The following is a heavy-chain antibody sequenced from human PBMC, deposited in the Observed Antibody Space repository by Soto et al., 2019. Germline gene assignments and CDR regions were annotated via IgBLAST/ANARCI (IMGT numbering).Heavy chain of an antibody. CDR2: INAGNGNT. CDR1: GYTFTSYA. J-gene: IGHJ6*02. V-gene: IGHV1-3*01. CDR3: ARDPLFYDILTGYYGMDV. Sequence: GASVKVSCKASGYTFTSYAMHWVRQAPGQRLEWKGWINAGNGNTKYSQKFQGRVTITRDTSASTAYMELSSLRSEDTAVYYCARDPLFYDILTGYYGMDVWGQGTTVTVSS. D-gene: IGHD3-9*01.